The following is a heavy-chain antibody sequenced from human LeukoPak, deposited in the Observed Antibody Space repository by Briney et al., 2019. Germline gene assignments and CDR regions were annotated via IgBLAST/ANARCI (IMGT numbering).Heavy chain of an antibody. Sequence: GGSLRLSCAASGFTFSSYAMSWVRQAPGKGLEWVSSISSSSSYIYYADSVKGRFTISRDNAKNSLYLQMNSLRAEDTAVYYCARDPSTFDYWGQGTLVTVSS. V-gene: IGHV3-21*01. CDR3: ARDPSTFDY. CDR2: ISSSSSYI. CDR1: GFTFSSYA. J-gene: IGHJ4*02.